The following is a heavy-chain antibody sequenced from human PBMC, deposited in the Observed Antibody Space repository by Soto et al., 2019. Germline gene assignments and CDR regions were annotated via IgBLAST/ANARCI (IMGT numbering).Heavy chain of an antibody. CDR1: GFSLSTSGVA. D-gene: IGHD1-1*01. V-gene: IGHV2-5*02. CDR3: AHALTYRSNWFQNWFDP. J-gene: IGHJ5*02. CDR2: IYWDDDK. Sequence: QITLKESGPTLVKPTQTLTLTCTLSGFSLSTSGVAVGWIRQPPGKALEWLALIYWDDDKRYSPSLKSRLTITKATSKIQLVLTMTNMDPVDTATYYCAHALTYRSNWFQNWFDPWGQGTLVTVSS.